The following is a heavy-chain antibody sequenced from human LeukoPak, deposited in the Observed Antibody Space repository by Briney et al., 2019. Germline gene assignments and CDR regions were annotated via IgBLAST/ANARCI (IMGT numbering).Heavy chain of an antibody. J-gene: IGHJ6*03. D-gene: IGHD3-10*01. V-gene: IGHV1-69*13. CDR2: IIPIFGTA. Sequence: SVKVSCKASGGTFSSYAISWVRQAPGQGLEWMGGIIPIFGTANYAQKFQGRVTITADESTSTAYMELSSLRSEDTAVYYCARARVRGVRYYYYYYMDVWGKGTTVTISS. CDR3: ARARVRGVRYYYYYYMDV. CDR1: GGTFSSYA.